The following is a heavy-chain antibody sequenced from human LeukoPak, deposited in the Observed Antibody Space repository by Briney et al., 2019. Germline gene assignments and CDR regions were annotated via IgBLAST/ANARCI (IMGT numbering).Heavy chain of an antibody. CDR3: ARESEYSSSFDP. CDR2: LYYSGNT. D-gene: IGHD6-13*01. CDR1: GGSMSTCY. J-gene: IGHJ5*02. V-gene: IGHV4-59*01. Sequence: SETLSLTCTVSGGSMSTCYWSWIRQPPGKGLEWIGSLYYSGNTEDNPSLKSRVTISLDASENQFSLKLTSVTTADTAVYYCARESEYSSSFDPWGQGTLVIVSS.